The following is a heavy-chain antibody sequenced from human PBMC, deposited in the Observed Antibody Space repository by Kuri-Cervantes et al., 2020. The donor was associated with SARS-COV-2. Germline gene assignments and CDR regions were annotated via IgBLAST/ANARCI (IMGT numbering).Heavy chain of an antibody. V-gene: IGHV1-46*01. CDR3: AREGRNIGYYYGMDV. D-gene: IGHD1-14*01. Sequence: ASVKVSCKASGYTFTGYYMHWVRQAPGQGLEWMGIINPSGGSTSYAQKFQGRVTMTRDTSTSTVYMELSSLRSEDTAVYYWAREGRNIGYYYGMDVWGQGTTVTVSS. J-gene: IGHJ6*02. CDR1: GYTFTGYY. CDR2: INPSGGST.